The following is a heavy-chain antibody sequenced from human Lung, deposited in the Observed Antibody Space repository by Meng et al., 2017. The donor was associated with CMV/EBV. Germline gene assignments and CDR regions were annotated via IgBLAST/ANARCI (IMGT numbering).Heavy chain of an antibody. CDR1: GGSISGSGYF. D-gene: IGHD3-3*01. V-gene: IGHV4-31*03. CDR2: IYDSGST. Sequence: TLSLXXTVSGGSISGSGYFWSWIRQHPEKGLEWIGFIYDSGSTDYNPSLKSRLTISVDTSRNQFSLKLTSVTAADTAVYYCARGPGPITISGSDGFDIWGQGTVVXVSS. J-gene: IGHJ3*02. CDR3: ARGPGPITISGSDGFDI.